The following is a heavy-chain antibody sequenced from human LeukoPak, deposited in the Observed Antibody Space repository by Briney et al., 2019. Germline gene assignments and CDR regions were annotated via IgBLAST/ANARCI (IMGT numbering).Heavy chain of an antibody. J-gene: IGHJ6*03. CDR3: ARGSPTGYYYMDV. D-gene: IGHD4-17*01. V-gene: IGHV3-30*04. CDR2: ISYDGSNK. Sequence: PGGSLRLSCAASGFTFSSYAMHWVRQAPGKGLEWVAVISYDGSNKYYADSVKGRFTISRDNSKNTLYLQMNSLRAEDTAVYYCARGSPTGYYYMDVWGKGTTVTVSS. CDR1: GFTFSSYA.